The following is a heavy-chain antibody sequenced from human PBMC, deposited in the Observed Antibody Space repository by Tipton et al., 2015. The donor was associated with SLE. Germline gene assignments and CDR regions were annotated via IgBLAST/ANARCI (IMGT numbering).Heavy chain of an antibody. V-gene: IGHV4-4*07. CDR3: ASRRGYGDYRWYGFDY. J-gene: IGHJ4*02. CDR2: IHTSGIT. Sequence: TLSLTCTVSGGSISSYYWTWIRQPAGKGLEWIGRIHTSGITDYSPSLKSRATISLVTPKNQFSLKLSSVTAADTAVYYCASRRGYGDYRWYGFDYWGQGSLVTVSS. D-gene: IGHD4-17*01. CDR1: GGSISSYY.